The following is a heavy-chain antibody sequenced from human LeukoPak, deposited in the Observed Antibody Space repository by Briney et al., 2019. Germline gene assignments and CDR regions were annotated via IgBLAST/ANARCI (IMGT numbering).Heavy chain of an antibody. Sequence: GGSLRLSCAASGFTFSSYWMSWVRQAPGKGLEWVANINQDGSEKYYVDSVKGRFTISRDNAKNSLYLQMNSLRAEDTAVYYWARGPRGSSWYVYFNYWGQGTLVTVSS. J-gene: IGHJ4*02. V-gene: IGHV3-7*03. CDR2: INQDGSEK. CDR3: ARGPRGSSWYVYFNY. CDR1: GFTFSSYW. D-gene: IGHD6-13*01.